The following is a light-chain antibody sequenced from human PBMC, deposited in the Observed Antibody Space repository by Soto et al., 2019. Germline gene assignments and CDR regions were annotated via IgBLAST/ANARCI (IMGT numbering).Light chain of an antibody. J-gene: IGKJ1*01. V-gene: IGKV3D-15*01. CDR2: SAS. CDR3: QQCETWPTWT. Sequence: LVLTQSPPTPPVYPGASATLSCSASQSIGRHLAWYQQNPGQAPRLLIYSASSRATGIPARFTGSGSGTEFTLTISSLQSEDSALYYCQQCETWPTWTFGRGTKGDIK. CDR1: QSIGRH.